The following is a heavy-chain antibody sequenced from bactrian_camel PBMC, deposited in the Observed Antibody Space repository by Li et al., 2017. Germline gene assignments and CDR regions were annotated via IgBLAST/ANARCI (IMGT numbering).Heavy chain of an antibody. V-gene: IGHV3S31*01. CDR1: GYTFSTYA. CDR2: INSGGDST. CDR3: AAKRATDCRGPVCYCNLAADVSS. D-gene: IGHD1*01. J-gene: IGHJ6*01. Sequence: DVQLVESGGGLVQPGGSLMLSCAASGYTFSTYAMSWVRQAPGKGPEWVSTINSGGDSTYYADSVKGRFTISGDSAKNTVYLQMNSLKAEDTAMYYCAAKRATDCRGPVCYCNLAADVSSWGQGTQVTVS.